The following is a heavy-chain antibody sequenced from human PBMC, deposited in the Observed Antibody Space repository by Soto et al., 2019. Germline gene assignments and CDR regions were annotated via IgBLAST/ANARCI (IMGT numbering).Heavy chain of an antibody. CDR2: ISYDGSNK. V-gene: IGHV3-30-3*01. Sequence: GGSLRLSCAASGFTFSSYAMHWVRQAPGKGLEWVAVISYDGSNKYYADSVKGRFTISRDNSKNTLYLQMNSLRAEDTAVYYSRAATSHFVYWGQGTLVTVSS. CDR1: GFTFSSYA. CDR3: RAATSHFVY. J-gene: IGHJ4*02. D-gene: IGHD2-15*01.